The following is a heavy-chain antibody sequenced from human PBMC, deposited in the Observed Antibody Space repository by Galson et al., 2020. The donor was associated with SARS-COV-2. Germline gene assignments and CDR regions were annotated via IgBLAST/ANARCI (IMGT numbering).Heavy chain of an antibody. Sequence: GESLKISCAASGFTFSRNAMHWVRQAPGKGLEWVAVISYDGSKTYYADSVNGRFTISRDNFKNTLSLQMNSLRAEETSMYYCSSAYGDYRGSFDYWGLGTLVTVSS. CDR2: ISYDGSKT. CDR3: SSAYGDYRGSFDY. D-gene: IGHD4-17*01. J-gene: IGHJ4*02. CDR1: GFTFSRNA. V-gene: IGHV3-30-3*01.